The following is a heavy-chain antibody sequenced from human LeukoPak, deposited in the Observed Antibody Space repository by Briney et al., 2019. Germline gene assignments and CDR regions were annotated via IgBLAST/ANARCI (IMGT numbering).Heavy chain of an antibody. CDR1: GGSISSSSYY. CDR2: IYYSGST. V-gene: IGHV4-39*01. J-gene: IGHJ2*01. Sequence: SETLSLTCTVSGGSISSSSYYWGWIRQPPGKGLEWIGSIYYSGSTYYNPSLKCRVTISVDTSKNQFSLKLSSVTAADTAVYYCARLDSSGYQHWYFDLWGRGTLVTVSS. CDR3: ARLDSSGYQHWYFDL. D-gene: IGHD3-22*01.